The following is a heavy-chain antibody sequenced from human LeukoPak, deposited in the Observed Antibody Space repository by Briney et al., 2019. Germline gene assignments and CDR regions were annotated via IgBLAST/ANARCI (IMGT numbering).Heavy chain of an antibody. D-gene: IGHD2-15*01. CDR3: ARERVAATGWFDP. CDR2: IIPILGIA. V-gene: IGHV1-69*04. Sequence: ASVKVSCKASGGTFSSYTISWVRQAPGQGLEWMGRIIPILGIANYAQKFQGRVTMTTDTSTSTAYMELRSLRSDDTAVYYCARERVAATGWFDPWGQGTLVTVSS. J-gene: IGHJ5*02. CDR1: GGTFSSYT.